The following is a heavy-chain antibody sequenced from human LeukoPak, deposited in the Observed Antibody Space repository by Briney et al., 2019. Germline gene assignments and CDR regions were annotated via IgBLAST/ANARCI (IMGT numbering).Heavy chain of an antibody. CDR2: ISGSGGST. V-gene: IGHV3-23*01. J-gene: IGHJ4*02. D-gene: IGHD4-17*01. Sequence: GGSLRLSCAASGFTFSSYAMSWVRQAPGKGLEWVSAISGSGGSTYYADSVEGRFTISRDNSKNTLYLQMDSLRAEDTAVYYCVRWDYGDWYFDYWGQGTLVTVSS. CDR1: GFTFSSYA. CDR3: VRWDYGDWYFDY.